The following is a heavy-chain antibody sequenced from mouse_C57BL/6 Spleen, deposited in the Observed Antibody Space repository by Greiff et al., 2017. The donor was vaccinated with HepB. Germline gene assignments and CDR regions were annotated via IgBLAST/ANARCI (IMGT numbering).Heavy chain of an antibody. J-gene: IGHJ4*01. D-gene: IGHD1-1*01. CDR1: GYTFTDYY. Sequence: QVQLQQSGAELVRPGASVKLSCKASGYTFTDYYINWVKQRPGQGLEWIARIYPGSGNTYYNEKFKGKATLTAEKSSSTAYMQLSSLTSEDSAVYFCARWDYGSRGYYAMDYWGQGTSVTVSS. CDR3: ARWDYGSRGYYAMDY. CDR2: IYPGSGNT. V-gene: IGHV1-76*01.